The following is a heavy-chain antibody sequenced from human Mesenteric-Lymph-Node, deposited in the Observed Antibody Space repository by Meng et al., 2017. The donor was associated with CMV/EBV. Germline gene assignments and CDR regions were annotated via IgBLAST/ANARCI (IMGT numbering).Heavy chain of an antibody. CDR2: IDPSGGST. CDR1: GYGFTTYF. CDR3: ATSVVPAAYQFDS. V-gene: IGHV1-46*01. D-gene: IGHD2-2*01. Sequence: ASVKVSCKASGYGFTTYFIHWVRQAPGQGLEWVGMIDPSGGSTRYAQRFQGRVTMTTDTSTTMMYMEVSSLRSEDTAMYYCATSVVPAAYQFDSWGQGTLVTVSS. J-gene: IGHJ4*02.